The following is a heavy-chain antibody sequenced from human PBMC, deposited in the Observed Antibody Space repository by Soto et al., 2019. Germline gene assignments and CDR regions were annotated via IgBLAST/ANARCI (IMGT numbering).Heavy chain of an antibody. CDR2: ISYDGSNK. D-gene: IGHD6-6*01. CDR3: AKDLSIAAYVMYV. Sequence: QVQLVESGGGVVQPGRSLRLSCAASGFTFSSYGMHWVRQAPGKGLEWVAVISYDGSNKYYADSVKGRFTISRDNSKNTLYLQMNSLRAEDTAVYYCAKDLSIAAYVMYVWGQGTTVTVSS. J-gene: IGHJ6*02. V-gene: IGHV3-30*18. CDR1: GFTFSSYG.